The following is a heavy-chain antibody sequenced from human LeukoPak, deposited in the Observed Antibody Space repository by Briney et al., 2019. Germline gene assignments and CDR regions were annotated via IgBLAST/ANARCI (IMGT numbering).Heavy chain of an antibody. J-gene: IGHJ5*02. Sequence: PSETLSLTCTVSGGSISSYYWSWIRQPPGKGLEWIGYIYYSGSTNYNPSLKSRVTISVDTSKNQFSLKLGSVTAADTAVYYCAREPLWFGDPLGWFDPWGQGTLVTVSS. D-gene: IGHD3-10*01. CDR2: IYYSGST. V-gene: IGHV4-59*01. CDR3: AREPLWFGDPLGWFDP. CDR1: GGSISSYY.